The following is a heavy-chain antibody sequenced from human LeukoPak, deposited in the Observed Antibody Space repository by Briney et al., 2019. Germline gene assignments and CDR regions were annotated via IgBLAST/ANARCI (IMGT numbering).Heavy chain of an antibody. CDR3: ARHGYIQFWLY. Sequence: PSETLSLTCTVSGASISRDTYYWGWIRQSPEKGLEWIGSIDSSGTTHYNSSLKSRVIISVDTSKNQVSLNLTSVTFAGTAVYYCARHGYIQFWLYWGQGTQVIVSS. D-gene: IGHD5-18*01. V-gene: IGHV4-39*01. J-gene: IGHJ4*02. CDR1: GASISRDTYY. CDR2: IDSSGTT.